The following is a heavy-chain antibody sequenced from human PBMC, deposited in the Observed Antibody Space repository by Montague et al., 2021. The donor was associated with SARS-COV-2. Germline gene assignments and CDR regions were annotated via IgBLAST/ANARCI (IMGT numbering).Heavy chain of an antibody. CDR3: TRGAPGS. D-gene: IGHD6-25*01. Sequence: SETLSLTCAVYGGSFSDYKWTWIRQSPGKGLEWLGQISHSGSANYNPSLKSQVTISVDTAKNQFHLKLTSVNVADAAVSYCTRGAPGSWGQGTLVTVSS. CDR1: GGSFSDYK. CDR2: ISHSGSA. J-gene: IGHJ5*02. V-gene: IGHV4-34*01.